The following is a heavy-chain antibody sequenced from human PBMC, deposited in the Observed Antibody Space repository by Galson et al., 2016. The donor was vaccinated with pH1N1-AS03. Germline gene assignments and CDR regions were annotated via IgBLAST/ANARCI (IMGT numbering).Heavy chain of an antibody. J-gene: IGHJ4*02. Sequence: PALVKPTQTLTLTCTISGFSLPTGGVGVAWVRQPPGKALEWLAHIYWNDNKLYRPSLKTRLTITKDTSKNQVVLSMTNMDPTDTATYYCARRSWDPKEGFYYGGQGTLVTVSS. V-gene: IGHV2-5*01. D-gene: IGHD1-26*01. CDR2: IYWNDNK. CDR3: ARRSWDPKEGFYY. CDR1: GFSLPTGGVG.